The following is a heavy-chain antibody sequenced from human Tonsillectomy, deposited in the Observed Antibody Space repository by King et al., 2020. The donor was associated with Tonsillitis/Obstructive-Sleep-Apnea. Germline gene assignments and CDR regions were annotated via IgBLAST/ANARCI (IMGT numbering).Heavy chain of an antibody. J-gene: IGHJ6*03. V-gene: IGHV4-31*03. CDR3: AIGVDYYYYMDV. D-gene: IGHD3-3*01. CDR2: IYYSGST. CDR1: GGSISSGGYV. Sequence: VQLQESGPGLVKPSQTLSLTCTVSGGSISSGGYVWSWIGQPLWKCLEWIGYIYYSGSTYYNPSLASRLTISIDTSKNHFSLKLRSVTAADTAVYYCAIGVDYYYYMDVWGKGTTVTVSS.